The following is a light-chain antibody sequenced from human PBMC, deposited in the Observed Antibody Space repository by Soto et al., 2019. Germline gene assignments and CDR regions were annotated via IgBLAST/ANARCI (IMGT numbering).Light chain of an antibody. J-gene: IGLJ1*01. V-gene: IGLV2-23*02. CDR2: EVS. CDR1: SSDVGSYNL. Sequence: QSVLTQPASVSGSPGQSITISCTGTSSDVGSYNLVSWYQQHPGKAPKLMIYEVSKRPSGVSNRFSGSKSGNTASLTISGLQAEDEADYYCCSYAGSSTYVFGTGTQLPVL. CDR3: CSYAGSSTYV.